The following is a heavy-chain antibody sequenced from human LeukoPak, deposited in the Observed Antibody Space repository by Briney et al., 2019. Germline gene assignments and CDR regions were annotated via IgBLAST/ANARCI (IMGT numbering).Heavy chain of an antibody. CDR1: GFTFSDYS. D-gene: IGHD3-16*01. V-gene: IGHV3-48*01. CDR2: ISSGSNRI. CDR3: ARNWGLDF. J-gene: IGHJ4*02. Sequence: GGSLRLSCATFGFTFSDYSISWVRQAPGKGLEWISYISSGSNRIYYSESVKGRFSISRGNAENSVHLQMDSLRGDDTAVYYCARNWGLDFWGQGTLVAVSS.